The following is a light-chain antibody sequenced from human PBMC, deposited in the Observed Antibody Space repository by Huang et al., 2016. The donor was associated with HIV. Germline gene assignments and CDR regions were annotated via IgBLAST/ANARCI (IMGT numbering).Light chain of an antibody. CDR1: QRLLHSDGNNY. J-gene: IGKJ2*01. CDR2: LGS. Sequence: DVVMTQSPLSLPVTPGEPASISCRSSQRLLHSDGNNYFDWYLQKPGQSPQLLIYLGSNRASGVPERFSGSGSGTDFTLKISRVEAEDVGVYYCMQGLRTPRTFGQGTRLEIK. CDR3: MQGLRTPRT. V-gene: IGKV2-28*01.